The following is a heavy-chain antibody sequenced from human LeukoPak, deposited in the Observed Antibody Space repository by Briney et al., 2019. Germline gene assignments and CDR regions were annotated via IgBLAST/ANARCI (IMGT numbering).Heavy chain of an antibody. V-gene: IGHV4-4*07. CDR3: ARDLSPTSSLLGYFDL. CDR1: GGSISSYY. CDR2: IYTSGST. J-gene: IGHJ2*01. D-gene: IGHD2/OR15-2a*01. Sequence: SETLPLTCTVSGGSISSYYWSWIRQPAGKGLEWIGRIYTSGSTNYNPSLKSRVTMSVDTSKNQFSLKLSSVTAADTAVYYCARDLSPTSSLLGYFDLWGRGTLVTASS.